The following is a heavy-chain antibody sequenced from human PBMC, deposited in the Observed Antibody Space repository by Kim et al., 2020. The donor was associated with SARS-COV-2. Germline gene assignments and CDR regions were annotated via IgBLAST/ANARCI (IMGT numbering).Heavy chain of an antibody. CDR2: ISNNNGKT. CDR3: AKDHPSSGWPAFEC. J-gene: IGHJ4*02. Sequence: GGSLRLSCAASGFSVSRYAMSWVRQAPGKGLEWVSAISNNNGKTYYSDSVRGRFTISRDDSENTVYLQMNNLRADDTALYYCAKDHPSSGWPAFECWGQGAQITASS. CDR1: GFSVSRYA. V-gene: IGHV3-23*01. D-gene: IGHD3-22*01.